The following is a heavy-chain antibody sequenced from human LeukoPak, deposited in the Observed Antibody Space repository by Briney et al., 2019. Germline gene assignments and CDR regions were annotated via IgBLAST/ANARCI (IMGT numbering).Heavy chain of an antibody. J-gene: IGHJ6*03. V-gene: IGHV4-39*07. CDR1: GGSISSSSYY. CDR2: IYYSGST. CDR3: ARGGPPGYYYDYYMDV. Sequence: SETLSLTCTVSGGSISSSSYYWGWTRQPPGKGLEWIGSIYYSGSTYYNPSLKSRVTISVDTSKNQFSLKMSSVTAADTAVYFCARGGPPGYYYDYYMDVWGKGTTVTISS.